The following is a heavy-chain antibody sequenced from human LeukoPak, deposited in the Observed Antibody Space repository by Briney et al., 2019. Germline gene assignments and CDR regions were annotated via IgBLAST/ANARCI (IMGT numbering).Heavy chain of an antibody. J-gene: IGHJ3*02. CDR2: IYYSGST. V-gene: IGHV4-30-4*08. CDR1: GGSISSGDYY. CDR3: ARYCSSTSCYLDAFDI. Sequence: PSETLSLTCTVSGGSISSGDYYWSWIRQPPGKGLEWIAYIYYSGSTYYNPSLKSRVTISVDTSKNQFSLKLSSVTAADTAVYYCARYCSSTSCYLDAFDIWGQGTMVTVSS. D-gene: IGHD2-2*01.